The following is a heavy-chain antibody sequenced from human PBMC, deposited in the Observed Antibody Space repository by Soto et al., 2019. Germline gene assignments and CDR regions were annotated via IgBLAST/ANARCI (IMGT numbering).Heavy chain of an antibody. CDR3: ARTLNARYYFYGMDV. J-gene: IGHJ6*02. CDR1: GGSFSGYD. Sequence: PSETLSLTCGVYGGSFSGYDWGWVRHPPGKGLEWIGEINHSGSTNYNPSLKSRVTISVDTSKNQFSLKLSSVTAADTAVYSCARTLNARYYFYGMDVWGQGTTVTVSS. V-gene: IGHV4-34*01. CDR2: INHSGST.